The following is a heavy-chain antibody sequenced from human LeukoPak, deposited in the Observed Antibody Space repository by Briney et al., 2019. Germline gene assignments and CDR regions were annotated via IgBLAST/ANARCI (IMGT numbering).Heavy chain of an antibody. D-gene: IGHD3-10*01. Sequence: SETLSLTCTVSGGSISSYYWSWIRQPAGKGLEWIGRIYTSGSTNYNPSLKSRVTMSVDTSKNQFSLKLSCVTAADTAVYYCARDSYYGSGSPLYMDVWGKGTTVTISS. CDR2: IYTSGST. CDR1: GGSISSYY. J-gene: IGHJ6*03. CDR3: ARDSYYGSGSPLYMDV. V-gene: IGHV4-4*07.